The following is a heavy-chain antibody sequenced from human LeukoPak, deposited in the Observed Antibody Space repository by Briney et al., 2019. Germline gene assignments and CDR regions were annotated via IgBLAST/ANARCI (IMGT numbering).Heavy chain of an antibody. CDR2: INPSGGST. J-gene: IGHJ4*02. CDR3: ARVGPRMAVAGTGCLDY. V-gene: IGHV1-46*01. CDR1: GYTFTSYY. Sequence: ASVKVSCKASGYTFTSYYMHWVRQAPGQGLEWMGIINPSGGSTSYAQKFQGRVTMTRDTSTSTVYMELSSLRSEDTAVYYCARVGPRMAVAGTGCLDYWGQGTLVTVSS. D-gene: IGHD6-19*01.